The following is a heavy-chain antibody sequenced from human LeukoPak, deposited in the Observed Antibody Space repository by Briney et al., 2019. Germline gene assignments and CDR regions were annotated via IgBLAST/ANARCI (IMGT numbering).Heavy chain of an antibody. J-gene: IGHJ4*02. Sequence: GGSLRLSCAASGFTFNKSWMSWVRQAPGKGLKWVANIKQDGSEKYYVDSVKGRFTISRDNAKNSLYLQMNSLRAEDTAVYYCARAWYYYDSSGEFDYWGQGTLVTVSS. V-gene: IGHV3-7*01. CDR2: IKQDGSEK. CDR3: ARAWYYYDSSGEFDY. CDR1: GFTFNKSW. D-gene: IGHD3-22*01.